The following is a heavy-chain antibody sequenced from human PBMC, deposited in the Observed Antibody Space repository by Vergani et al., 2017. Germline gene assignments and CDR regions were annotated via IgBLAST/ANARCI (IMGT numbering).Heavy chain of an antibody. J-gene: IGHJ4*02. D-gene: IGHD6-13*01. V-gene: IGHV1-46*01. Sequence: QVQLAQSGAEVKKPGASVNVSCKASGYTFTNYYIVWVRQAPGQGLEWMGAIDPFGGTTNYQQKFQGRVTVTRDTSTSTLYMDLSSLRSEDTAVYYCARSPIPSYRSSWYYFDYWGQGTLVTVSS. CDR1: GYTFTNYY. CDR3: ARSPIPSYRSSWYYFDY. CDR2: IDPFGGTT.